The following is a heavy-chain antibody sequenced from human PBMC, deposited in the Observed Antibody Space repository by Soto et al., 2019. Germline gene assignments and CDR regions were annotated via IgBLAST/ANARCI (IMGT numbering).Heavy chain of an antibody. Sequence: SETLSLTCTVSGGSIRGYYWSWIRQSPGKGLEYIGYIYYRGSTNYNPSLKSRVTMSVDTSRNQFSLKVNSVTAADTAVYYCARQQLLPFYYALDVWGQGTTVTVSS. CDR2: IYYRGST. J-gene: IGHJ6*02. D-gene: IGHD6-13*01. CDR1: GGSIRGYY. CDR3: ARQQLLPFYYALDV. V-gene: IGHV4-59*01.